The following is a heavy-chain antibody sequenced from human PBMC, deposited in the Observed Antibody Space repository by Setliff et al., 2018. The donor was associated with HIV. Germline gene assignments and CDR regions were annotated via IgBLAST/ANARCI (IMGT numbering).Heavy chain of an antibody. CDR3: ARETRSSFAKDDASDI. D-gene: IGHD2-21*01. J-gene: IGHJ3*02. V-gene: IGHV4-39*07. CDR2: IYYSGST. CDR1: GGSISSSSYY. Sequence: SETLSLTCTVSGGSISSSSYYWGWIRQPPGKGLEWIGSIYYSGSTYYNPSLKSRVTISVDTSKNQFSLKLSSVTAADTAVYYCARETRSSFAKDDASDIWGQGTMVTVSS.